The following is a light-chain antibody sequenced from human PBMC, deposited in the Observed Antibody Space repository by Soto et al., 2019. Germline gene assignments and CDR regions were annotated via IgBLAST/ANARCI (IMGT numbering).Light chain of an antibody. CDR1: QSVSSY. Sequence: EMVLTQSPATLSLSPGERATLSCRASQSVSSYLAWYQQKPGQAPRLLIYDASSRATGIPARFSGSGSGTDFTLTISSPEPEDFAVYYCQQRSNWPLTFGGGTKVEIK. V-gene: IGKV3-11*01. CDR2: DAS. CDR3: QQRSNWPLT. J-gene: IGKJ4*01.